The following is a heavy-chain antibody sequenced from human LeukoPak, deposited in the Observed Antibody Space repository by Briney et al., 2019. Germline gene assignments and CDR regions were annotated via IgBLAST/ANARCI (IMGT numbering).Heavy chain of an antibody. CDR1: GFTFSSYW. D-gene: IGHD1-26*01. CDR3: ARGYSGSYRVDY. J-gene: IGHJ4*02. Sequence: QPGGSLRLSCAASGFTFSSYWMHWVRQAPGKGLVWVSRISSDGSSTTYADSVKGRFTIPRDNAKNTLYLQMNSLRAEDTAVYYCARGYSGSYRVDYWGQGTLVTVSS. CDR2: ISSDGSST. V-gene: IGHV3-74*01.